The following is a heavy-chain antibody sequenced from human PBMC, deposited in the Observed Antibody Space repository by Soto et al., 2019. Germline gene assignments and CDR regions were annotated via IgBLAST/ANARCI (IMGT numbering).Heavy chain of an antibody. Sequence: GRSLTLSCAVSDSTVNGNYMSWVRQAPGKGLEWVSAIYSGGSTYYADSVKGRFTISRDNSKNTLYLQMVNLRAEDTAVYYCARDRVINYVSGSSYWGQGT. CDR3: ARDRVINYVSGSSY. CDR2: IYSGGST. CDR1: DSTVNGNY. D-gene: IGHD3-10*01. V-gene: IGHV3-66*01. J-gene: IGHJ4*02.